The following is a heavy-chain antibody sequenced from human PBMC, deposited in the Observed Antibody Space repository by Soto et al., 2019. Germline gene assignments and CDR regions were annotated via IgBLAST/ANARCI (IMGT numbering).Heavy chain of an antibody. Sequence: QVQLVQSGAEVKKPGASVKVSCKASGYTFGSYGISWVRQAPGQGLAWMGWISANNGHTKYAPKMQVRVTMTTDTSRITGYTERRSLRSDDTAVYYCARDQNYYGSGSYYTGWGQGTMVTVSS. CDR2: ISANNGHT. V-gene: IGHV1-18*01. J-gene: IGHJ3*01. CDR3: ARDQNYYGSGSYYTG. D-gene: IGHD3-10*01. CDR1: GYTFGSYG.